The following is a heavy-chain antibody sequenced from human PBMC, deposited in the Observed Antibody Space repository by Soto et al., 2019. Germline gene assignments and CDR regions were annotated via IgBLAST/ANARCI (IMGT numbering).Heavy chain of an antibody. V-gene: IGHV3-74*01. Sequence: PGGSLRLSCTASGFIFSSYWMYWVRQAPGKGLVWVSRISSDGSNTNYADTVKGRFTISRDNAKNTLGLQMISLRADDTAVYYCARETQIGGRYFDDRGQGTLVTVSS. CDR1: GFIFSSYW. CDR2: ISSDGSNT. CDR3: ARETQIGGRYFDD. J-gene: IGHJ4*02.